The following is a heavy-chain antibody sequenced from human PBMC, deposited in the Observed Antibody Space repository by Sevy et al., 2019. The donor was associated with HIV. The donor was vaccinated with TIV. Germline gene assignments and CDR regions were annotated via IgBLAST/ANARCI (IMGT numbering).Heavy chain of an antibody. CDR3: SMEDGYNYFDY. CDR1: GFTLNKAW. J-gene: IGHJ4*02. D-gene: IGHD5-12*01. CDR2: IKSETDGGTT. V-gene: IGHV3-15*07. Sequence: GGSLRLSCAASGFTLNKAWMNWVRQAPGKGLEWVGRIKSETDGGTTDYAEPVKGRCSISRDDSKNTLYLQMNSLKIEDTAVYYCSMEDGYNYFDYWGQGALVTVSS.